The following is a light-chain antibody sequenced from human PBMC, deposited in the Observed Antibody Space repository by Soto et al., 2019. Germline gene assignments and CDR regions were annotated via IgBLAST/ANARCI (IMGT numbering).Light chain of an antibody. CDR3: QHYDHLPPLS. V-gene: IGKV1-33*01. J-gene: IGKJ4*02. CDR2: DAS. CDR1: QDIKNY. Sequence: DIQMTQSPSSLSASVGDRVTITCQASQDIKNYLNWYQQKPGKAPNLLIYDASHLKTGVPSRFSGSGSGTHCTFTISSLQPEDIATYYCQHYDHLPPLSFGGGTKVEIK.